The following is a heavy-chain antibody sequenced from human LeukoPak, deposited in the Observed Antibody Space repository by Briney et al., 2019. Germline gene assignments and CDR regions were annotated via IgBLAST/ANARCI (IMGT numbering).Heavy chain of an antibody. Sequence: SETLSLTCTVSGGSISSYYWSWIRQPPGKGLEWIGYIYYSGSTNYNPSLRSRVTISVDKSKNQFSLKLGSVTAADTAVYYCARRVHSSSWSSYFDYWGQETLVTVSS. D-gene: IGHD6-13*01. CDR1: GGSISSYY. J-gene: IGHJ4*02. CDR3: ARRVHSSSWSSYFDY. CDR2: IYYSGST. V-gene: IGHV4-59*01.